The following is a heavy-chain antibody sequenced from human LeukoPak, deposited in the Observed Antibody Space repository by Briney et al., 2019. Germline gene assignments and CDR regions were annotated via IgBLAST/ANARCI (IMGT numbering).Heavy chain of an antibody. Sequence: SVKVSCKASGYTFTSYGISWVRQAPGQGLEWMGRIIPILGIANYAQKFQGRVTITADKSTSTAYMELSSLRSEDTAVYYCARPLVAGTGSYYFDYWGQGTLVTVSS. D-gene: IGHD6-19*01. CDR2: IIPILGIA. CDR3: ARPLVAGTGSYYFDY. CDR1: GYTFTSYG. J-gene: IGHJ4*02. V-gene: IGHV1-69*04.